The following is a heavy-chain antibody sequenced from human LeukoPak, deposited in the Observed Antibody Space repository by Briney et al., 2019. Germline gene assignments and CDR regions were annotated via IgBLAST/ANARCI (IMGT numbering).Heavy chain of an antibody. D-gene: IGHD2-15*01. CDR1: GYTFTSYG. Sequence: ASVKVSCKASGYTFTSYGISWVRQAPGQGLEWMGRIKTNSGGTNYAQKFQGRVTMTRDTSIRTVYMELSRLRSDDTAVYYCARDKAAYGMDVWGQGTTVTVPS. CDR3: ARDKAAYGMDV. V-gene: IGHV1-2*06. J-gene: IGHJ6*02. CDR2: IKTNSGGT.